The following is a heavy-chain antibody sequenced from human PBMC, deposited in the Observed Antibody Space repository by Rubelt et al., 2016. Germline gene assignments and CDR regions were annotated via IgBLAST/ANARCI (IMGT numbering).Heavy chain of an antibody. J-gene: IGHJ5*02. Sequence: ELQLVESGGGLVQPGGSLRLSCAASGFTVSSTYMSWVRQAPGKGLEWVSVIYVGGDTKYADSVKGRFTISRDNSKNTLYLQSDSLRAEDTAVYYCLRGFPLHPWGQGTLVTVSS. CDR1: GFTVSSTY. CDR3: LRGFPLHP. V-gene: IGHV3-66*01. CDR2: IYVGGDT.